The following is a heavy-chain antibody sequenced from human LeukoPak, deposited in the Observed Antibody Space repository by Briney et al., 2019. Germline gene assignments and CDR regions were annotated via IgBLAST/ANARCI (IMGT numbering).Heavy chain of an antibody. D-gene: IGHD6-19*01. CDR3: ARGSRWLLAFDI. CDR2: IYTSGGT. V-gene: IGHV4-4*07. J-gene: IGHJ3*02. Sequence: SETLSLTCTVSGGSISSYYWSWIRQPAGKGLEWIGRIYTSGGTNYNPSLKSRVTMSVDTSKNQFSLKLSSVTAADTAVYYCARGSRWLLAFDIWGQGTMVTVSS. CDR1: GGSISSYY.